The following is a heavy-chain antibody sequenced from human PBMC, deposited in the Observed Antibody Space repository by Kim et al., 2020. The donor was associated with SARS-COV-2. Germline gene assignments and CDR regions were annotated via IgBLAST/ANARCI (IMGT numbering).Heavy chain of an antibody. J-gene: IGHJ3*02. Sequence: SETLSLTCTVSGGSISSGGYYWSWMRQHPGKGLEWIGYIYYSGSTYYNPSLKSRVTISVDTSKNQFSMKLSSVTAADTAVYYFSRDVVYDGSGYSSAADALDIWGPGTTVTVSS. CDR1: GGSISSGGYY. CDR2: IYYSGST. D-gene: IGHD3-22*01. CDR3: SRDVVYDGSGYSSAADALDI. V-gene: IGHV4-31*03.